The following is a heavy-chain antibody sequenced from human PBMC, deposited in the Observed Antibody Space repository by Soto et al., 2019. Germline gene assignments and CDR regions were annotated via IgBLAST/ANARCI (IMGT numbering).Heavy chain of an antibody. Sequence: EVQLLESGGGLVQPGGSLRLSCAASGFTFSSYAMSWVRQAPGKGLEWVSAISGSGGSTYYADSVKGRFTISRDNSKNTLYLQMNSLRAEDTAVYYWAKDRARYGDYGDWGQGTLVTVSS. CDR1: GFTFSSYA. V-gene: IGHV3-23*01. J-gene: IGHJ4*02. CDR3: AKDRARYGDYGD. CDR2: ISGSGGST. D-gene: IGHD4-17*01.